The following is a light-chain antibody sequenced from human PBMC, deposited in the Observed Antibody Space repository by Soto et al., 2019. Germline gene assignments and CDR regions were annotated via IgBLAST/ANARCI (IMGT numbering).Light chain of an antibody. CDR3: SSYTRSNTRL. CDR2: EVS. V-gene: IGLV2-14*01. CDR1: SSDIGGYDY. J-gene: IGLJ3*02. Sequence: QSALTQPASVSGSPGQSITISCTGTSSDIGGYDYVSWYQQHPGKAPKLMLYEVSNRPSGVSNRFSGSKSGNTASLTISGLQAEDDADYYCSSYTRSNTRLFGGGTKLTVL.